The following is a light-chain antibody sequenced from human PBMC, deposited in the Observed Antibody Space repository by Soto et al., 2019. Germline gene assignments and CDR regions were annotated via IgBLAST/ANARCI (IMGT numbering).Light chain of an antibody. V-gene: IGLV1-44*01. Sequence: QSVLTQPPSASWTPGQRVTISCSGSSSNIGSNTVNWYQQLPGTAPKHLIFSNNQRPSGVPDRFSGSKSGTSASLAISGLQPEDEADYYCAAWDDSLSWVFGGGTKLTVL. J-gene: IGLJ3*02. CDR1: SSNIGSNT. CDR2: SNN. CDR3: AAWDDSLSWV.